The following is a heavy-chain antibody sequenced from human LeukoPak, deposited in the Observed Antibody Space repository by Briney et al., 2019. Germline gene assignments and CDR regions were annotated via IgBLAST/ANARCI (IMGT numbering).Heavy chain of an antibody. CDR3: ARGGGVYQASGHWFDP. CDR1: GFTFSSYW. V-gene: IGHV3-7*03. D-gene: IGHD6-13*01. CDR2: IKQDGSEK. J-gene: IGHJ5*02. Sequence: PGGSLRLSCAASGFTFSSYWMSWVRQAPGKWLEWVANIKQDGSEKYYVDSVKGRFTISRDNAKNSLYLQMNSLRAEDTAVYYCARGGGVYQASGHWFDPWGQGTLVTVSS.